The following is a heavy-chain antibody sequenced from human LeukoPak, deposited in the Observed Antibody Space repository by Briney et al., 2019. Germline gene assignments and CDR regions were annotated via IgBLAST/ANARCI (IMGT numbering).Heavy chain of an antibody. CDR2: IYSGGST. Sequence: PGGSLRLSCAASGFPLSSNYMSWVRQAPGKGLEWVSVIYSGGSTYYADSVKGRFTISRDNSKNTLFLQMNSLRAEDTAVYYCAREGTSSGWYPFDYWGQGTLVTVSS. V-gene: IGHV3-53*01. CDR1: GFPLSSNY. J-gene: IGHJ4*02. D-gene: IGHD6-19*01. CDR3: AREGTSSGWYPFDY.